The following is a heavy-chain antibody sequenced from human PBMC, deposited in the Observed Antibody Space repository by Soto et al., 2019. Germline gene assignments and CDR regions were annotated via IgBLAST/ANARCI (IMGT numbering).Heavy chain of an antibody. J-gene: IGHJ5*02. D-gene: IGHD3-10*01. CDR1: GGSISSGGYY. CDR2: IYYSGCT. V-gene: IGHV4-31*03. Sequence: QVQLQESGPGLVKPSQNLSLTCTVSGGSISSGGYYWSWIRQHPGKGLEWIGYIYYSGCTYYNPFLKGRVTITIDPSKNLFSRKLIAGADPDTAVFYCAGSVTPWGQGTLVTVSS. CDR3: AGSVTP.